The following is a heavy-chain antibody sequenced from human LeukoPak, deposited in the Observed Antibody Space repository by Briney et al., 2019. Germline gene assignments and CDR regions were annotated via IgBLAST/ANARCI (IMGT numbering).Heavy chain of an antibody. J-gene: IGHJ4*02. Sequence: PGGSLRLSCAASGFTFRNYGMHWVRQAPGKGLEWVAVISYDGNNKYYADSVQGRFTMSRDNSKKTVYLQMNSLRAEDTAVYYCARIYCNSTRCFDYWGQGTLVTVSS. D-gene: IGHD2-2*01. V-gene: IGHV3-30*03. CDR2: ISYDGNNK. CDR1: GFTFRNYG. CDR3: ARIYCNSTRCFDY.